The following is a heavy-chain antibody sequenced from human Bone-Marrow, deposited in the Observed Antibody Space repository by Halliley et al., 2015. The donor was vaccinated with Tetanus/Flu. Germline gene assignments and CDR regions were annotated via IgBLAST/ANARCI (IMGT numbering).Heavy chain of an antibody. CDR2: IWHDGSNK. CDR3: ARLSRPYYDSTARDAFHI. CDR1: GFSLSEYV. Sequence: SLRLSCVTSGFSLSEYVMHWLRQAPSRGLEWVAVIWHDGSNKYYAESVKGRFTVSRDNARNTLFLQMSSLRVDDTAVYYCARLSRPYYDSTARDAFHIWGQGTMVTVSS. J-gene: IGHJ3*02. D-gene: IGHD3-22*01. V-gene: IGHV3-33*01.